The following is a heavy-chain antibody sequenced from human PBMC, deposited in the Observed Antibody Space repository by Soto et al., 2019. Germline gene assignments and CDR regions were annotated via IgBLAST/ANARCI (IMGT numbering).Heavy chain of an antibody. CDR2: VSGHNARG. Sequence: GASVKVSCNASGYNFSTYGIALVRQAPGQGLEWMAWVSGHNARGNYAPKFQDRVSMIIDTSTSKNQFSLKLRSVTAADTAVYYCAKDTIRLGFCSGGTCYSDSWGQGTLVTVSS. CDR1: GYNFSTYG. D-gene: IGHD2-15*01. CDR3: AKDTIRLGFCSGGTCYSDS. J-gene: IGHJ4*03. V-gene: IGHV1-18*01.